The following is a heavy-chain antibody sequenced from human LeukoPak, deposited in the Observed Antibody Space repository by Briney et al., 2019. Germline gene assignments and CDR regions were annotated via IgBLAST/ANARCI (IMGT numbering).Heavy chain of an antibody. CDR3: ASPERVWGSYPRN. D-gene: IGHD3-16*02. Sequence: GGSLRLSCAASGFTFSDYGMHWVRQAAGRGLEWVAFIRIDGTNKNYADSVKGRFTITRDNSRNTLFLQMNSLRAEDTAVYYCASPERVWGSYPRNWGQGTLVTVSS. CDR2: IRIDGTNK. CDR1: GFTFSDYG. J-gene: IGHJ1*01. V-gene: IGHV3-30*02.